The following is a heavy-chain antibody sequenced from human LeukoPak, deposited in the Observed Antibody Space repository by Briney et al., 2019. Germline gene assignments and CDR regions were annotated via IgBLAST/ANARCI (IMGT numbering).Heavy chain of an antibody. CDR3: ARDRPDYGGARIDY. D-gene: IGHD4-23*01. V-gene: IGHV1-18*01. CDR1: GYTFTSYG. CDR2: ISAYNGNT. Sequence: EASVKVSCKASGYTFTSYGISWVRQAPGRGLEWMGWISAYNGNTNYAQKLQGRVTMTTDTSTSTAYMELRSLRSDDTAVYYCARDRPDYGGARIDYWGQGTLVTVSS. J-gene: IGHJ4*02.